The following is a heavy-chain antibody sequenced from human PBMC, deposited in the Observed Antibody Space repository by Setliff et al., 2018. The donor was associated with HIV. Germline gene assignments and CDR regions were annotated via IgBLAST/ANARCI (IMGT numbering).Heavy chain of an antibody. CDR3: ARGVIETDYDYVDIYYYNYMDV. CDR1: GGSFSNYY. D-gene: IGHD5-12*01. J-gene: IGHJ6*03. V-gene: IGHV4-59*10. Sequence: SETLSLTCAVYGGSFSNYYWGWIRQPAGKGLEWIGHISTSGTTKYNPSLKSRVTISVDTSKKHFSLRLTSVTAADTAVYFCARGVIETDYDYVDIYYYNYMDVWGKGTTVTVSS. CDR2: ISTSGTT.